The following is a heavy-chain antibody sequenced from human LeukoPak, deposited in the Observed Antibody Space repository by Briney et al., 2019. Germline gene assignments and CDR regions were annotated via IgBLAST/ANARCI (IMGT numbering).Heavy chain of an antibody. D-gene: IGHD6-19*01. CDR2: IYTSGST. V-gene: IGHV4-4*07. CDR3: AREGSSGWCGGPMNY. Sequence: SETLSLTCTVSGGSISSYYWSWIRQPARKGLEWIGRIYTSGSTNYNPSLKSRVTMSVDTSKNQFSLKLSSVTAADTAVYYCAREGSSGWCGGPMNYWGQGTLVTVSS. CDR1: GGSISSYY. J-gene: IGHJ4*02.